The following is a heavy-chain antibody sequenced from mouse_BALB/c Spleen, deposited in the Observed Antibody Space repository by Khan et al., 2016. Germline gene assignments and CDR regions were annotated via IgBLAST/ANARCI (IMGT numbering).Heavy chain of an antibody. Sequence: EVQLQESGAELVRPGALVKLSCKASGFNIKDYYLHWVKQRPEQGLEWVGWIDPENGHTIYDPKFQGKASMTADTSSNTAYLQLSSLTSEDTAVYYGFGEITEHTSRGFAYWGQGTLVTVSA. V-gene: IGHV14-1*02. J-gene: IGHJ3*01. CDR3: FGEITEHTSRGFAY. D-gene: IGHD1-1*01. CDR1: GFNIKDYY. CDR2: IDPENGHT.